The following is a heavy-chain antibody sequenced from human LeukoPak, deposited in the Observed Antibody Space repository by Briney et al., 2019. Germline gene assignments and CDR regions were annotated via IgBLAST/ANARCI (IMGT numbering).Heavy chain of an antibody. V-gene: IGHV3-21*01. J-gene: IGHJ5*02. CDR1: GFTFSNYW. CDR2: LSSSTTYI. Sequence: GGSLRLSCAASGFTFSNYWLSWVRQAPGKGLEWVSSLSSSTTYIYYADSVKGRFTISRDNAKNSLYLQMDSLRAEDTAVYYCARDALDTAMITYFAYNWFDPWGQGTLVTVSS. CDR3: ARDALDTAMITYFAYNWFDP. D-gene: IGHD5-18*01.